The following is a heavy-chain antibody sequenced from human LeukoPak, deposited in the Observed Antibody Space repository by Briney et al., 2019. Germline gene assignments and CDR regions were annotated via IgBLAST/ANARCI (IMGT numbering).Heavy chain of an antibody. CDR2: ITSGASTM. J-gene: IGHJ4*02. CDR3: ALLAVASDFDY. D-gene: IGHD6-19*01. Sequence: GGSLRLSCAASGFMFSSFEMYWVRQAPGKGLEWVSYITSGASTMYYADSVKGRFTISRDNARNSLFLQMNSLRAEGTAVYYCALLAVASDFDYWGQGTLVTVSS. CDR1: GFMFSSFE. V-gene: IGHV3-48*03.